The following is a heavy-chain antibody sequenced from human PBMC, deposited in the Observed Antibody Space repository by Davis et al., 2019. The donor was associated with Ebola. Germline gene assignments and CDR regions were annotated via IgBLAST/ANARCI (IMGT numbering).Heavy chain of an antibody. CDR1: VITFSSYA. D-gene: IGHD3-10*01. J-gene: IGHJ4*02. Sequence: GGSLRLSCTDSVITFSSYAMTWVRQAPGKGLEWVSVLYRGGPTHYADSVQGRFTISRDDSKNTLSLQMNSLRAEDTAVYYCAREVGSTLRGLEYYFDSWGQGTLVTVSS. CDR3: AREVGSTLRGLEYYFDS. V-gene: IGHV3-66*01. CDR2: LYRGGPT.